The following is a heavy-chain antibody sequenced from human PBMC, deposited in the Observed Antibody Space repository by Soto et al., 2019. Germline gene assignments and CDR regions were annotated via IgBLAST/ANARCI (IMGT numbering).Heavy chain of an antibody. V-gene: IGHV1-2*02. D-gene: IGHD3-10*01. Sequence: EWMGWINPNGGGPKHAQTFQRRVTMTRDTSINTAYMELTRLTSDDTAVYYCARALHTMIQGVRFRVDQWRQGTLVTVTA. CDR2: INPNGGGP. J-gene: IGHJ4*02. CDR3: ARALHTMIQGVRFRVDQ.